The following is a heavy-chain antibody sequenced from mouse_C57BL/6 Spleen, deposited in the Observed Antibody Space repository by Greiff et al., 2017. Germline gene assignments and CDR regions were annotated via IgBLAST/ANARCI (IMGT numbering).Heavy chain of an antibody. CDR2: IDPSDSEN. CDR3: ARDYGYYAWFTY. Sequence: VQLQQPGAELVRPGSSVKLSCKASGYTFTSYWMHWVKQRPIQGLEWIGNIDPSDSENHYNQKFKDKATLTVDKSSSTAYMQLSSLTSEDSAVYYCARDYGYYAWFTYWGQGTLVTVSA. J-gene: IGHJ3*01. CDR1: GYTFTSYW. D-gene: IGHD2-3*01. V-gene: IGHV1-52*01.